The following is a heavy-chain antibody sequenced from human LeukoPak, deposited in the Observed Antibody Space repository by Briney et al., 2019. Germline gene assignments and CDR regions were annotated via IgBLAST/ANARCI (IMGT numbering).Heavy chain of an antibody. CDR3: ARSLGHYYDSSGYRSDAFDI. J-gene: IGHJ3*02. V-gene: IGHV3-21*01. CDR2: ISSSSSYI. D-gene: IGHD3-22*01. Sequence: GGSLRLSCAASGFTFSSYSMNWVRQAPGKGLGWVSSISSSSSYIYYADSVKGRFTVSRDNAKNSLYLQMNSLRAEDTAVYYCARSLGHYYDSSGYRSDAFDIWGQGTMVTVSS. CDR1: GFTFSSYS.